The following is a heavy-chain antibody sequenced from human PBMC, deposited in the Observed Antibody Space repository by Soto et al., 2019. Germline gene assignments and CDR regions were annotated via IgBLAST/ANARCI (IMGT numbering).Heavy chain of an antibody. V-gene: IGHV3-21*01. Sequence: GGSLRLSCAASGFTFSSYSMNWVRQAPGKGLEWVSSISSSSSYIYYADSVKGRFTISRDNAKNSLYLQMNSLRAEDTAVYYCARDQSLHPWGYDRTVRAFDIWGQGTMVTV. CDR1: GFTFSSYS. CDR3: ARDQSLHPWGYDRTVRAFDI. D-gene: IGHD3-22*01. CDR2: ISSSSSYI. J-gene: IGHJ3*02.